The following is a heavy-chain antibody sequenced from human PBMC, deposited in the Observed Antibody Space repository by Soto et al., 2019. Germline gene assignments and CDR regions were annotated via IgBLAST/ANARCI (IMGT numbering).Heavy chain of an antibody. CDR3: ARASRGLLVGGYSVYYYYYGMDV. J-gene: IGHJ6*02. CDR2: ISYDGSNK. Sequence: LRLSCAASGFTFSSYAMHWVRQAPGKGLEWVAVISYDGSNKYYADSVKGRFTISRDNSKNTLYLQMNSLRAEDTAVYYCARASRGLLVGGYSVYYYYYGMDVWGQGTTVTVSS. CDR1: GFTFSSYA. D-gene: IGHD3-22*01. V-gene: IGHV3-30-3*01.